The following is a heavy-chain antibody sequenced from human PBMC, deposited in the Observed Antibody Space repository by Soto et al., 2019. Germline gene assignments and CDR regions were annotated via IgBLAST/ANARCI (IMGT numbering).Heavy chain of an antibody. Sequence: ASVKVSCKASGYTFTSYAMHWVRQAPGQGLEWMGWINPNSGNTGYAQKFQGRVTMTRNTSISTAYMELSSLRSEDTAVYYCVRDYASDSGVPLDFCGQGPMGTVAS. J-gene: IGHJ4*02. V-gene: IGHV1-8*02. CDR2: INPNSGNT. D-gene: IGHD3-22*01. CDR1: GYTFTSYA. CDR3: VRDYASDSGVPLDF.